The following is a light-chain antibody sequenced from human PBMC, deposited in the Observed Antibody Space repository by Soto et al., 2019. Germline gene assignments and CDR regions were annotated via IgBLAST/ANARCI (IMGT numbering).Light chain of an antibody. CDR2: GAS. J-gene: IGKJ1*01. Sequence: EIQMTQSPATLSVSPGERATLSCRASQSVNANLAWYQQKSGRAPRLLIFGASTRATDIPGRFSGSGSGTEFTLTISSLQPEDFAVYYFLQYNDWPRTFGQGTKVDIK. V-gene: IGKV3-15*01. CDR3: LQYNDWPRT. CDR1: QSVNAN.